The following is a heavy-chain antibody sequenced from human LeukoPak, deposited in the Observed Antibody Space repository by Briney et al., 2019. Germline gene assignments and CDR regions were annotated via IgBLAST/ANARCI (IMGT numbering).Heavy chain of an antibody. Sequence: ASVKVSCKASGYTFTSYYMHWVRQAPGQGLEWMGIINPSGGSTSYAQKFQGRVTMTRDTSTSTVYMELSSLRSEDTAVYYCAKDTRHYDSSVFKWFNPWGQGTLVTVSS. CDR1: GYTFTSYY. D-gene: IGHD3-22*01. CDR3: AKDTRHYDSSVFKWFNP. J-gene: IGHJ5*02. CDR2: INPSGGST. V-gene: IGHV1-46*01.